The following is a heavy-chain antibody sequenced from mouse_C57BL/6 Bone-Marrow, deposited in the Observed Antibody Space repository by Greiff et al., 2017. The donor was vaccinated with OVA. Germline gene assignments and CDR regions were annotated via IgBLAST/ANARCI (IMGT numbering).Heavy chain of an antibody. Sequence: VQLQQSGPELVKPGASVKISCKASGYTFTDYYMNWVKQSHGKSLEWIGDLNPNNGGTSYNQKFKGKATLTVDKSSSTAYMELRSLTSEDSAVYYCASGDYYGSSLYYFDYWGQGTTLTVSS. CDR3: ASGDYYGSSLYYFDY. CDR1: GYTFTDYY. CDR2: LNPNNGGT. V-gene: IGHV1-26*01. J-gene: IGHJ2*01. D-gene: IGHD1-1*01.